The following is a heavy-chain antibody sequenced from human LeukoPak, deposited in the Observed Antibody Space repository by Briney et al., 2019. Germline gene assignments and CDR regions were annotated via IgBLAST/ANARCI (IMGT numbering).Heavy chain of an antibody. V-gene: IGHV3-9*01. CDR1: GFTFSRYA. CDR2: ISWNSGSI. D-gene: IGHD6-13*01. Sequence: GGSLRLSCAASGFTFSRYAMSWVRQAPGKGLEWVSGISWNSGSIGYADSVKGRFTISRDNAKNSLYLQMNSLRAEDTALYYCAKVKGAAAGLFDYWGQGTLVTVSS. J-gene: IGHJ4*02. CDR3: AKVKGAAAGLFDY.